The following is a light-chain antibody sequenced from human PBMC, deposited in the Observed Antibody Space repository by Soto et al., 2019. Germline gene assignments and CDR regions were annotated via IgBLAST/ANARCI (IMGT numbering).Light chain of an antibody. V-gene: IGLV2-23*01. CDR2: EDT. Sequence: QSVLTQPASVSGSPGQSITISCTGTSSDVGSYNLVSWYQQHPGKAPKLLIYEDTKRPSGVSNRFSGSKSGNTASLTISGLQPEDEADYYCCSYAGNYVVFGGGTKLTV. J-gene: IGLJ2*01. CDR1: SSDVGSYNL. CDR3: CSYAGNYVV.